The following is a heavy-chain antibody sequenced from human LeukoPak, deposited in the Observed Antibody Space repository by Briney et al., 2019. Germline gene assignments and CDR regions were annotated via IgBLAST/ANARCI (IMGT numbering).Heavy chain of an antibody. Sequence: PGGSLRLSCAASGFSFSTYSMNWVRQAPGKGLEWVSSISSSSSNVFYADSVEGRFTISRDNAKNSLYLQMNSLRAEDTAVYYCASAIAAANFDYWGQGTLVTVSS. CDR1: GFSFSTYS. D-gene: IGHD6-13*01. J-gene: IGHJ4*02. CDR2: ISSSSSNV. V-gene: IGHV3-21*01. CDR3: ASAIAAANFDY.